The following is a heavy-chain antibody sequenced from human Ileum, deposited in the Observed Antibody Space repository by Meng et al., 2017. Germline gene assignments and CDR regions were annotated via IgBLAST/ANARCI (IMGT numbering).Heavy chain of an antibody. CDR3: ARDHWGSLDY. Sequence: ESGPRLWRPSEPSSLLCPVSGGSVRSSGYQWGWLRPPPGKGLEWIGYASTNYNPSLKRRVTISVDTSKNQFSLKLTSVTAADTAVYYCARDHWGSLDYWGQGVLVTVSS. J-gene: IGHJ4*02. V-gene: IGHV4-61*08. CDR2: AST. D-gene: IGHD7-27*01. CDR1: GGSVRSSGYQ.